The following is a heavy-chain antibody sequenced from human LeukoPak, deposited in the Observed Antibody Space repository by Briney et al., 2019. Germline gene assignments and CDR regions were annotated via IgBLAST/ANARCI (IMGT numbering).Heavy chain of an antibody. D-gene: IGHD2-15*01. Sequence: PGGSLRLSCAASGFTFSSSAMSWVRQAPGKGLEWVSVIGGSGALKYYVDSVKGRFTISRDISKNTLYLQMNSLRAEDTAIYYCAKGSGDSCYSNINYWGQGTLVTVSS. V-gene: IGHV3-23*01. CDR3: AKGSGDSCYSNINY. CDR2: IGGSGALK. CDR1: GFTFSSSA. J-gene: IGHJ4*02.